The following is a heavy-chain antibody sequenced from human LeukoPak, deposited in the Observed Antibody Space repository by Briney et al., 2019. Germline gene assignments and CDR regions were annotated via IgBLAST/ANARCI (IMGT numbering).Heavy chain of an antibody. CDR3: ARELLGYCSSTSCYYYYYGMDV. J-gene: IGHJ6*04. CDR2: ISYDGSNK. CDR1: GFTFSSYA. V-gene: IGHV3-30*04. D-gene: IGHD2-2*01. Sequence: GGSLRLSCAASGFTFSSYAMHWVRQAPGKGLGWVAVISYDGSNKYYAESVKGRFTISRDNSKNTLYLKMNSLRAEDTAVYYCARELLGYCSSTSCYYYYYGMDVWGKGTTVTVSS.